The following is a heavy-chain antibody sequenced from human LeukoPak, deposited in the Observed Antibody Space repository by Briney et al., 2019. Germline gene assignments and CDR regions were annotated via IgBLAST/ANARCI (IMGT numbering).Heavy chain of an antibody. Sequence: SETRSLTCTVAGGSISSYYWGWIRQPPGKGLEWNGYIYYSGSTNYNPSLKSRVTISVDTSKNQFSLKLSSVTAADTAVYYCARLVAGTYMDVWGQGTTVTVSS. D-gene: IGHD6-19*01. CDR2: IYYSGST. CDR1: GGSISSYY. V-gene: IGHV4-59*08. J-gene: IGHJ6*02. CDR3: ARLVAGTYMDV.